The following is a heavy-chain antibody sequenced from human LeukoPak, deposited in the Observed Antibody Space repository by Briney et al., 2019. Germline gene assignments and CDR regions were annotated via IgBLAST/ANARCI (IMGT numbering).Heavy chain of an antibody. D-gene: IGHD2-2*02. CDR1: GGSISSYY. V-gene: IGHV4-59*01. Sequence: SETLSLTCTVSGGSISSYYWSWIRQPPGKGLGWICYIYYSGSTNYNPSRKSRVTISVDTSKNQFSLKLSSVTAADTAVYYSARFQVPAAIFDYWGQGTLVTVSS. J-gene: IGHJ4*02. CDR2: IYYSGST. CDR3: ARFQVPAAIFDY.